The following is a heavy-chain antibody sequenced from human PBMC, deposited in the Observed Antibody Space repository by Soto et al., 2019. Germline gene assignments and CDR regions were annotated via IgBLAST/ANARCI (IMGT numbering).Heavy chain of an antibody. D-gene: IGHD3-10*01. CDR3: AAWGSGSYFDY. CDR1: GGTFSSYA. CDR2: IIPIFGTA. Sequence: SLKVCGEASGGTFSSYAISWVRQAPGQGLEWMGGIIPIFGTANYAQKFQGRVTITADKSTSTAYMELSSLRSEDTAVYYCAAWGSGSYFDYWGQGTLVTVSS. V-gene: IGHV1-69*06. J-gene: IGHJ4*02.